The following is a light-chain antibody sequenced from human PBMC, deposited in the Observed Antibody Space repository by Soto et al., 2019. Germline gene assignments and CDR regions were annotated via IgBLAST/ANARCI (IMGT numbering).Light chain of an antibody. V-gene: IGKV1-39*01. CDR3: QQSYSTPGT. Sequence: DIQMTQSPSSLSASVGDRVTITCQASQDINNYLNWFQQKPGQAPKLLIYAASSLQSGVPSRFSGSGSGTDFTLTISSLQPEDFATYYCQQSYSTPGTFGGGTKVEIK. J-gene: IGKJ4*01. CDR1: QDINNY. CDR2: AAS.